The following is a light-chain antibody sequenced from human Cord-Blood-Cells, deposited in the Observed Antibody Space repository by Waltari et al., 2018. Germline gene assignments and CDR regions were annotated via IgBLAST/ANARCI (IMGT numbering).Light chain of an antibody. J-gene: IGKJ5*01. CDR1: QSVSSY. Sequence: EIVLTQSPATLSLSPGERATLPCRANQSVSSYLAWYQQKPGQAPRLLIYDASNRATGIPARFIGSGSGTDFTLTISSLEPEDFAVYYCQQRSNWPITFGQGTRLEIK. CDR2: DAS. V-gene: IGKV3-11*01. CDR3: QQRSNWPIT.